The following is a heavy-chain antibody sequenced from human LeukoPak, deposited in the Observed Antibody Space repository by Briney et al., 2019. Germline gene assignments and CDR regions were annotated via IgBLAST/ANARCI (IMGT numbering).Heavy chain of an antibody. Sequence: PSETLSLTCTISGGSISAIPYYWGWIRQPPGKGLEWIGSVYYPGSPYYSPSLKTQVTISVDTPKNQFSLKLSSVTAADTAVYFCARSHFYGSGVDSWGQGTLVTVSS. CDR2: VYYPGSP. D-gene: IGHD3-10*01. CDR3: ARSHFYGSGVDS. V-gene: IGHV4-39*01. CDR1: GGSISAIPYY. J-gene: IGHJ5*01.